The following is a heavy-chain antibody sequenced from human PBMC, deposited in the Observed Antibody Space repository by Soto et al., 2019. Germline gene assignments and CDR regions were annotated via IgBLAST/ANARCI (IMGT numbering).Heavy chain of an antibody. CDR1: GFICSSYD. Sequence: EVQMLESGGGLVQPGGSLRLSCAASGFICSSYDMSWVRQAPGKGLEWVSTILVSDSTHYEDSVRGRFTISRDRSKNTVYLQMNSLTVGDTAVYYCAKATATTGGAFDICGQGTMVTVSS. V-gene: IGHV3-23*01. CDR3: AKATATTGGAFDI. D-gene: IGHD1-7*01. J-gene: IGHJ3*02. CDR2: ILVSDST.